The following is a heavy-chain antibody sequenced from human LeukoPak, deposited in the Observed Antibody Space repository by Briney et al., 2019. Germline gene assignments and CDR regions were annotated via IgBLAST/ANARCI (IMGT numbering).Heavy chain of an antibody. V-gene: IGHV3-7*01. Sequence: GGSLRLSCTASGFTFSYYGMHWVRQAPGKGLEWVANIKQDESEKYYVDSVKGRFTISRDNAKNSLYLQMNSLRAEDTAVYYCARVEDYDILTGFDYWGQGTLVTVSS. CDR1: GFTFSYYG. CDR3: ARVEDYDILTGFDY. D-gene: IGHD3-9*01. J-gene: IGHJ4*02. CDR2: IKQDESEK.